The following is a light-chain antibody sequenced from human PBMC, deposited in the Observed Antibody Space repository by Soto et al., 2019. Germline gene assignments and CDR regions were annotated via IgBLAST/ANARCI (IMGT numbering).Light chain of an antibody. Sequence: QSVLTHPASVFASPRPSIAISCTGVRTDVVDGFGYVAWYQRQPGQDVLLIIYDVSSRRSGVSDRFSGSKSGNTASLTISGLQAEDEAEYYCTSYTRSAPCYVFGTGTKVTVL. CDR3: TSYTRSAPCYV. V-gene: IGLV2-14*03. CDR2: DVS. J-gene: IGLJ1*01. CDR1: RTDVVDGFGY.